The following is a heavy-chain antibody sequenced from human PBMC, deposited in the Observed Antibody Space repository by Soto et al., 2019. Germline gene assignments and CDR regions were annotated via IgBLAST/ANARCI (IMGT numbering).Heavy chain of an antibody. CDR1: GGSFIGYY. CDR2: INHSGST. Sequence: SLTCAVYGGSFIGYYWSWIRQPPWKGLEWIGEINHSGSTNYNPSLKSRVTISVDTSKNQFSLKLSSVTAADTAVYYCAXXXSSWXXYYGXDVWGXGTTVTVSS. CDR3: AXXXSSWXXYYGXDV. V-gene: IGHV4-34*01. D-gene: IGHD6-13*01. J-gene: IGHJ6*01.